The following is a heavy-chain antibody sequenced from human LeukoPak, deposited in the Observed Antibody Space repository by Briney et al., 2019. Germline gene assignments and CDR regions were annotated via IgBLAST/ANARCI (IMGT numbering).Heavy chain of an antibody. D-gene: IGHD3-22*01. V-gene: IGHV4-59*08. CDR2: IYYSGST. CDR3: ARTNSRGNFAPYWYFDL. Sequence: SETLSFTCTVSGGSISSYSWSWIRQPPGKGLEWIGYIYYSGSTNYSPSLKNRVSILGDTSKNQFSLKLSSVTAADTAVYYCARTNSRGNFAPYWYFDLWGRGTLVTVSS. J-gene: IGHJ2*01. CDR1: GGSISSYS.